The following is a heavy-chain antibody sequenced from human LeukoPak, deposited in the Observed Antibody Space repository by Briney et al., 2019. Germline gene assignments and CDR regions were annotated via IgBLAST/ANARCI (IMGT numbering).Heavy chain of an antibody. V-gene: IGHV4-61*02. CDR3: ARGLPTIAARTSPAFDI. Sequence: SQTLFLTCTISGGSISSASYSWSWIRQPAGKGLEWTGRIYTSGSPNYSPSLKSRVTISVDTSKNQFSLKLSSVTAADTAVYYCARGLPTIAARTSPAFDIWGQGTMVTVSS. J-gene: IGHJ3*02. CDR2: IYTSGSP. CDR1: GGSISSASYS. D-gene: IGHD6-6*01.